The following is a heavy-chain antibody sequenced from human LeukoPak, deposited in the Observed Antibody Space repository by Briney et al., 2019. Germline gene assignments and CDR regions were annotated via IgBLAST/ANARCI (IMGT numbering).Heavy chain of an antibody. CDR2: IIPILGIA. J-gene: IGHJ4*02. CDR1: GGTFSSYA. V-gene: IGHV1-69*04. CDR3: ARDLTPQGDYGSDY. Sequence: SVKVSCKASGGTFSSYAISWVRQAPGQGLEWMGRIIPILGIANYAQKFQGRVTITADKSTSTAYMELSSLRSEDTAVYYCARDLTPQGDYGSDYWGQGTLVTVSS. D-gene: IGHD4-17*01.